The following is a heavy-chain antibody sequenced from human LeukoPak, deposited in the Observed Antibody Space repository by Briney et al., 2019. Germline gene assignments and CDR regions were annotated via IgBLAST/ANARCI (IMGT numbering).Heavy chain of an antibody. J-gene: IGHJ4*02. V-gene: IGHV3-7*01. Sequence: GGSLRLSCAASGFSFSNYWMSWVRQAPGKGLEWVANIKEDGSEKNYVDSVKGRFTISRDDAKKSLYLQMNSLRAEDTGVYYCARDKYCSDGDCDGGSKFDYWGQGTLVTVSS. CDR3: ARDKYCSDGDCDGGSKFDY. CDR2: IKEDGSEK. D-gene: IGHD2-21*02. CDR1: GFSFSNYW.